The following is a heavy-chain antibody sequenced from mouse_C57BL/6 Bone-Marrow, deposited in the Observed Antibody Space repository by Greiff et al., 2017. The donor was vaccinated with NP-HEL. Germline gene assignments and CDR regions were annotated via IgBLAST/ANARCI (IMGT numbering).Heavy chain of an antibody. J-gene: IGHJ2*01. CDR1: GYTFTSYG. V-gene: IGHV1-81*01. D-gene: IGHD2-4*01. CDR3: ARGYDYHDEGDYLDY. CDR2: LYPRSGNT. Sequence: QVQLQQSGAELARPGASVKLSCKASGYTFTSYGISWVKQRTGQGLEWIGELYPRSGNTYYNEKFKGKATLTAAKPSSTAYMELRSLTSEDSAVYFCARGYDYHDEGDYLDYWGQGTTLTVSS.